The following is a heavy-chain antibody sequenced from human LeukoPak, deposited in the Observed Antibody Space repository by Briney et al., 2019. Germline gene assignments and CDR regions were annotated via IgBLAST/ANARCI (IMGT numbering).Heavy chain of an antibody. V-gene: IGHV3-23*01. CDR1: GFTFSSYA. Sequence: GGSLRLSCAASGFTFSSYAMAWVRQTPGKGLEWVSSISGSGGSTNYADSVKDHFTISRDNSKNTLYVQMDSLRVEDPAVYYCAKLPVMGSGYFDSSGYFDYWGQGALVIVSS. CDR3: AKLPVMGSGYFDSSGYFDY. J-gene: IGHJ4*02. D-gene: IGHD3-22*01. CDR2: ISGSGGST.